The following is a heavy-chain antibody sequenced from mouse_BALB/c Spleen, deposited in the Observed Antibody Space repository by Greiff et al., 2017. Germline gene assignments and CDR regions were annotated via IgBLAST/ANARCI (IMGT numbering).Heavy chain of an antibody. V-gene: IGHV5-4*02. Sequence: EVHLVESGGGLVKPGGSLKLSCAASGFTFSDYYMYWVRQTPEKRLEWVATISDGGSYTYYPDSVKGRFTISRDNAKNNLYLQMSSLKSEDTAMYYCARGDNGSSCNAMDYWGQGTSVTVSS. J-gene: IGHJ4*01. CDR1: GFTFSDYY. CDR3: ARGDNGSSCNAMDY. D-gene: IGHD1-1*01. CDR2: ISDGGSYT.